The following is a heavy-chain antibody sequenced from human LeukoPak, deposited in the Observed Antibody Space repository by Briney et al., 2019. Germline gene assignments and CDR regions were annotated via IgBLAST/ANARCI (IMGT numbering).Heavy chain of an antibody. J-gene: IGHJ4*02. CDR2: INSDGSST. CDR3: AKDDSYGYHYFDY. CDR1: GFTFSSYW. V-gene: IGHV3-74*01. D-gene: IGHD5-18*01. Sequence: GGSLRLSCAASGFTFSSYWMHWVRQAPGKGLVWVSRINSDGSSTSYADSVRGRFTISRDNAKNTLYLQMNSLRAEDTAVHYCAKDDSYGYHYFDYWGQGTLVTVSS.